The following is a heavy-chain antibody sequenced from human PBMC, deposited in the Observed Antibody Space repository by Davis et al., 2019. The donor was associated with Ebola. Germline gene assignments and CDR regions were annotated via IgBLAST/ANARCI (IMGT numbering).Heavy chain of an antibody. CDR3: ARGVAEFYYYYYMDV. V-gene: IGHV4-30-4*01. Sequence: PSETLSLTCTVSGGSISSGDYYWSWIRQPPGKDLEWIWYIYYSGSTYYNPSLKSRVTISVDTSKNQFSLKLSSVTAADTAVYYCARGVAEFYYYYYMDVWGKGTTVTVSS. J-gene: IGHJ6*03. CDR1: GGSISSGDYY. CDR2: IYYSGST. D-gene: IGHD3-10*01.